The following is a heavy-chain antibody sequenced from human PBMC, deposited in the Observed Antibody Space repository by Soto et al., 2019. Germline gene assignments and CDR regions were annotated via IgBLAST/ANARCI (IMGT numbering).Heavy chain of an antibody. Sequence: GGSLRLSCAASGFTVSSNYMSWVRQAPGKGLEWVSVIYSGGSTYYADSVKGRFTISRDNSKNTLYLQMNSLRAEDTAVYYCARGRSDGWYHYFDYWGQGTLVTVSS. V-gene: IGHV3-66*01. CDR2: IYSGGST. J-gene: IGHJ4*02. CDR3: ARGRSDGWYHYFDY. D-gene: IGHD6-19*01. CDR1: GFTVSSNY.